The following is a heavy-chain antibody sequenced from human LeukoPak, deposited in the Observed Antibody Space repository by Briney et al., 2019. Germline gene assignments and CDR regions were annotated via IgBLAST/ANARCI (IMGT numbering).Heavy chain of an antibody. CDR2: ISSNGGST. J-gene: IGHJ4*02. Sequence: GGSLRLSCSASGFTFSSYAMHWVRQAPGKGLEYVSAISSNGGSTYYADSVKGRFTISRGNSKNTLYLQMNSLRAEDTAVYYCTKGTTVAHYYFDYWGQGTLVTVSS. D-gene: IGHD4-23*01. CDR1: GFTFSSYA. V-gene: IGHV3-64*04. CDR3: TKGTTVAHYYFDY.